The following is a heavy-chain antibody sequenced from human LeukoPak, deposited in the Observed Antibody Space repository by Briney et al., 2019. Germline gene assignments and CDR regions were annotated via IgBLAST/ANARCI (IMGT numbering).Heavy chain of an antibody. D-gene: IGHD1-20*01. CDR2: IYSSGST. V-gene: IGHV4-4*07. Sequence: SETLSLTCSVSGASITSYYWSWIRQPAGKGLEWIGRIYSSGSTNSNPSLKSRLIMSVDTSKNQFSLKLNSVTAADTAVYYCARDQFRSITGNWWRYDAFDIWGQGTMVTVSS. CDR3: ARDQFRSITGNWWRYDAFDI. CDR1: GASITSYY. J-gene: IGHJ3*02.